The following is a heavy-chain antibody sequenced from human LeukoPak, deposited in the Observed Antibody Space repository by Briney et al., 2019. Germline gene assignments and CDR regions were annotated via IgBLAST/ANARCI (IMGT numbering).Heavy chain of an antibody. CDR3: ATDGACSWDFDH. CDR1: GYSLTELS. CDR2: FDPEDGEP. J-gene: IGHJ4*02. Sequence: GAAVKVPRKGSGYSLTELSMHWVRQAPGKGLEWMGGFDPEDGEPIYAQKFQRRVTMTEDTHTDTAYIELSSLRPEHTDVYYCATDGACSWDFDHWGQGTLVTV. D-gene: IGHD6-6*01. V-gene: IGHV1-24*01.